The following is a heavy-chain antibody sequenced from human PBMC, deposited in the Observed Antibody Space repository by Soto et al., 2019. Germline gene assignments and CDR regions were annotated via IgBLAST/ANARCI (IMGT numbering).Heavy chain of an antibody. D-gene: IGHD3-10*01. CDR3: ARDGPPYEPLVRGAMGLFDY. J-gene: IGHJ4*02. CDR2: INGGGSST. CDR1: GFAFSRFP. Sequence: PGVSLRLSCAGYGFAFSRFPMSWFRQAPGKGLEWVAGINGGGSSTSYADAVQGRFTIFRDNSKKTLLLHMSTLRAGDTAVYYCARDGPPYEPLVRGAMGLFDYWGQGILVTV. V-gene: IGHV3-23*01.